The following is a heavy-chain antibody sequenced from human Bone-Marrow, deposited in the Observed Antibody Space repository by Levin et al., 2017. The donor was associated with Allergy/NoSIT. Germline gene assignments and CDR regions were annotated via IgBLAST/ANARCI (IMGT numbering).Heavy chain of an antibody. CDR3: AREAWGSPLDY. CDR1: GFIFSSHG. J-gene: IGHJ4*02. Sequence: GGSLRLSCKASGFIFSSHGMNWVRQAPGKGLECVAVISYDVSNKYYGDSVKGRFTISRDNSKNTLYLQMNSLRVEDTAVYYCAREAWGSPLDYWGQGTLVTVSS. D-gene: IGHD3-16*01. V-gene: IGHV3-30*03. CDR2: ISYDVSNK.